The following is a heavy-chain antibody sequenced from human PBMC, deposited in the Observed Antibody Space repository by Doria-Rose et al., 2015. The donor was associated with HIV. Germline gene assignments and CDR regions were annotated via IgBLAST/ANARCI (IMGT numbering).Heavy chain of an antibody. CDR2: ISSSGTT. Sequence: QVQLQESGPGLVRPSQTLSLTCTVLGDSISSGDSFWSWIRQPPGKGPEWIGYISSSGTTYYYPSLRGRLTISLDAAKNQFSLNLNSGTAADTAVYYCARARNYGFPHFFDFWGQGTLVTVSS. CDR3: ARARNYGFPHFFDF. J-gene: IGHJ4*02. V-gene: IGHV4-30-4*01. CDR1: GDSISSGDSF. D-gene: IGHD3-10*01.